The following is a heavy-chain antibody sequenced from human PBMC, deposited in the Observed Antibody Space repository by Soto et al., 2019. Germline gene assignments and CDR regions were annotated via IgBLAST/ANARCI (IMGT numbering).Heavy chain of an antibody. D-gene: IGHD3-10*01. CDR3: AKSRDVYYYDSGWGGLDD. CDR2: ISGSGGGT. Sequence: EVQLLQSGGGLVQPGGSLRLSCVASGFTFNNYAMSWVRQAPGKGLEWVSGISGSGGGTYYADSVKGRFTISRDNSKNTLYLGRKSGRDEDMAVYRCAKSRDVYYYDSGWGGLDDWGQGTLVPVSS. V-gene: IGHV3-23*01. CDR1: GFTFNNYA. J-gene: IGHJ4*02.